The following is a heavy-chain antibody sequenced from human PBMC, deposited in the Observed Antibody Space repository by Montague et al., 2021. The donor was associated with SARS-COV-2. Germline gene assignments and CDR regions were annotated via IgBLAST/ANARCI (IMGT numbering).Heavy chain of an antibody. V-gene: IGHV4-39*01. J-gene: IGHJ3*01. D-gene: IGHD3-22*01. CDR3: ARYPASYYYDSSAAPGTPDAFDL. Sequence: SETLSLTCTVSGGSISSSSYYWCWIRQPPGKGLEWIGSIYYSGSTYYHPSLKSRVTISVDTSKNQFSLKLSSVTAADTAVYYCARYPASYYYDSSAAPGTPDAFDLWGQGAMVTVSS. CDR1: GGSISSSSYY. CDR2: IYYSGST.